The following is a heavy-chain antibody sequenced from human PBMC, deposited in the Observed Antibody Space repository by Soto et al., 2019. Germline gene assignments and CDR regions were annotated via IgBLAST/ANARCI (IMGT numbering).Heavy chain of an antibody. CDR1: AFTFSSYA. CDR2: ISGSGGST. J-gene: IGHJ6*03. CDR3: ARDGADTVEPRAYMDV. V-gene: IGHV3-23*01. D-gene: IGHD2-15*01. Sequence: EVQLLESGGGLVQPGGSLRLSCAASAFTFSSYAMSWVRQAPGKGLEWVSAISGSGGSTYYADSVKGRFTISRDNLKNTLYLQMNSLRAEDTAVYYCARDGADTVEPRAYMDVWGKGTTVTVSS.